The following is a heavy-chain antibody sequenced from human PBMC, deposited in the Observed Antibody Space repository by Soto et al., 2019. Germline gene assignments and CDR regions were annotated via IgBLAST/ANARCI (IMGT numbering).Heavy chain of an antibody. J-gene: IGHJ4*02. D-gene: IGHD3-22*01. Sequence: XSVKVSCKASGHTFSSYGISWVRQAPGQGLEWMGWISAYNGNTNYAQKLQGRVTTTTDTSTSTAYMELRSLRSDDTAVYYCARVVPLYYYDSSGYDYWGQGTLATVSS. V-gene: IGHV1-18*01. CDR2: ISAYNGNT. CDR1: GHTFSSYG. CDR3: ARVVPLYYYDSSGYDY.